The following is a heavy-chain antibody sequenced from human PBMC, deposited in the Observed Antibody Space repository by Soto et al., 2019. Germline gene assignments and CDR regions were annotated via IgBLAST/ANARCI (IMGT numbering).Heavy chain of an antibody. CDR2: IIPILGIA. V-gene: IGHV1-69*04. CDR1: GGTFSSYT. D-gene: IGHD2-21*01. J-gene: IGHJ4*02. Sequence: SVKVSCKASGGTFSSYTISWVRQAPGQGLEWMGRIIPILGIANYAQKFQGRVTITADKSTSTAYMELSSLRSEDTAVYYCARDDCGGDCTGYYFDYWGQGTLVTVSS. CDR3: ARDDCGGDCTGYYFDY.